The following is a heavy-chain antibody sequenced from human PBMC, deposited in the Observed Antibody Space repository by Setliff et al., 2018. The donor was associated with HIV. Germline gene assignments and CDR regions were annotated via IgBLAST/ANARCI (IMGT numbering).Heavy chain of an antibody. V-gene: IGHV1-8*02. CDR2: MSPKSGNT. D-gene: IGHD3-3*01. J-gene: IGHJ4*02. CDR3: ARSRPQISIFGLVQDY. Sequence: ASVKVSCKASGYTFTNYDINWVRQATGQGLEWMGWMSPKSGNTGYAQKFQCRVTMTRNTSISTVYMELSSLRSEDTAVYYCARSRPQISIFGLVQDYWGQGTLVTVSS. CDR1: GYTFTNYD.